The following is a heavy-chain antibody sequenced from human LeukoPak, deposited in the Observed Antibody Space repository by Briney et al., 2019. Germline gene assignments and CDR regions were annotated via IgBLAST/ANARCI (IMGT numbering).Heavy chain of an antibody. Sequence: SETLSLSCTVSGASTSHFYWNWIRQPPGKGLEWIGYMHNSGSSKHNPSLKSRVTISIDTSKNQFSLQPTSVTAADTAMYFCARSAEWLRNAFDIWGHGTLVIVSS. CDR2: MHNSGSS. D-gene: IGHD5-12*01. J-gene: IGHJ3*02. CDR1: GASTSHFY. V-gene: IGHV4-59*01. CDR3: ARSAEWLRNAFDI.